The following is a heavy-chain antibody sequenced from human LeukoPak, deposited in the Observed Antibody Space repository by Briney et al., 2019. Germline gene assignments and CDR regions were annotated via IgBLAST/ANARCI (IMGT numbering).Heavy chain of an antibody. J-gene: IGHJ6*02. CDR1: GYSFTSYW. Sequence: GESLKISCKGSGYSFTSYWIGWVRQMPGKGPEWMGIIYPGDSDTRYSPSFQGQVTISADKSISTAYLQWSSLKASDTAMYYCARHEYYYGSGTQYYYYGMDVWGQGTTVTVSS. CDR3: ARHEYYYGSGTQYYYYGMDV. V-gene: IGHV5-51*01. D-gene: IGHD3-10*01. CDR2: IYPGDSDT.